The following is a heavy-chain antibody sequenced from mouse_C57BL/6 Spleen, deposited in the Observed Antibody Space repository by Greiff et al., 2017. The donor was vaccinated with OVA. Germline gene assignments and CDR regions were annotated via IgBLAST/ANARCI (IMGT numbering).Heavy chain of an antibody. CDR2: INPGSGGT. V-gene: IGHV1-54*01. Sequence: QVQLQQSGAELVRPGTSVKVSCKASGYAFTNYLIEWVKQRPGPGLEWIGVINPGSGGTNYNEKFKGKATLTADKSSSTAYMQLSILTSEDSAVYFCARGGWYYFDYWGQGTTLTVSS. CDR1: GYAFTNYL. D-gene: IGHD3-3*01. J-gene: IGHJ2*01. CDR3: ARGGWYYFDY.